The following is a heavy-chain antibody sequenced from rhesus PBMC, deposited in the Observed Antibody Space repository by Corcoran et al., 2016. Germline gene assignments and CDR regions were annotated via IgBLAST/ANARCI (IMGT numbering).Heavy chain of an antibody. CDR1: GCSITVTYY. CDR3: AREGTVSYFDH. D-gene: IGHD5-24*01. J-gene: IGHJ4*01. V-gene: IGHV4S7*01. CDR2: IYGSSGST. Sequence: QVQLQESGPGLVKPSETLSLTCAVPGCSITVTYYWTWIRHPPRKGMEWIGNIYGSSGSTYYNPSLKSRVTISKDTSKNQFSLKLSSVTAADTAVYFCAREGTVSYFDHWGQGVLVTVSS.